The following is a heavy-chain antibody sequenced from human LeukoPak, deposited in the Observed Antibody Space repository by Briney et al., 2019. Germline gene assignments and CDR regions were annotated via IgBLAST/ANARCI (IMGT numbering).Heavy chain of an antibody. Sequence: PSGTLSLTCAVSGVSISSGHLWSWVRQSPGKGPEWIGEIYHTGNTKYNPSLKRQITILVDKSKNQFSLELTPVTAAGTAVYYCASEHEYGDYINWGQGTLVTVSS. V-gene: IGHV4-4*02. D-gene: IGHD4-17*01. CDR3: ASEHEYGDYIN. CDR2: IYHTGNT. CDR1: GVSISSGHL. J-gene: IGHJ4*02.